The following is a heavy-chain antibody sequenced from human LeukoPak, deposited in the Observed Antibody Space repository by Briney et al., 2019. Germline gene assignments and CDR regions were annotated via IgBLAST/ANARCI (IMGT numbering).Heavy chain of an antibody. J-gene: IGHJ4*02. Sequence: ASVKVSYKASGYTFTGYYMHWVRQAPGQGLEWMGRINPNSGGTNYAQKFQGRVTMTRDTSISTAYMGLSRLRSDDTAVYYCARESSVWYYHYWGQGTLVTVSS. CDR1: GYTFTGYY. CDR2: INPNSGGT. D-gene: IGHD6-19*01. V-gene: IGHV1-2*06. CDR3: ARESSVWYYHY.